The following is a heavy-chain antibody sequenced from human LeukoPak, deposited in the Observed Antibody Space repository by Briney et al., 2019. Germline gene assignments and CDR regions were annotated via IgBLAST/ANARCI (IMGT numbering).Heavy chain of an antibody. Sequence: GGSLRFSCAASGFAFSSYCMNWVRQAPGKGLEWVSSISSSSSYIYYADSVKGRFTIFRDNAKNSMYLQMHSLRAEDTAVYYCARDPSTSSFDNWGRGTMVIVSS. CDR1: GFAFSSYC. CDR3: ARDPSTSSFDN. J-gene: IGHJ3*02. D-gene: IGHD2-2*01. V-gene: IGHV3-21*01. CDR2: ISSSSSYI.